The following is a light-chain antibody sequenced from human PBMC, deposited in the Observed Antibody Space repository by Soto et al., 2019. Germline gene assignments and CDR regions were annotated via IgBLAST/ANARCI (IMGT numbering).Light chain of an antibody. CDR3: QHYKSYSEA. CDR2: KAS. J-gene: IGKJ1*01. CDR1: QTISSW. Sequence: DIQMTQSPSTLSGSVGDRVTITCRASQTISSWLAWYQQKPGKAPKLLIYKASTLKSGVPSRFSGSGSGTEFTPTISSLQPDDVATYYCQHYKSYSEAFGQGTKVELK. V-gene: IGKV1-5*03.